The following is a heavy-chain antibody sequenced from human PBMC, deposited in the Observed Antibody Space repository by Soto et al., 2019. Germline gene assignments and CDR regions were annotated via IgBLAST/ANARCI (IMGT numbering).Heavy chain of an antibody. CDR2: LNPNSGDT. Sequence: QVQLVQSGAEVKKPGASVKVSCKASGYTFSSYDINWVRXXXXQGLEWMGWLNPNSGDTGYAQKFQGRVTLTRNTSIXXXXXXXXXXXSXDTAVXYXXXSGGGWYLYWGQGTLVTVSS. CDR1: GYTFSSYD. CDR3: XXSGGGWYLY. J-gene: IGHJ4*02. V-gene: IGHV1-8*01. D-gene: IGHD6-19*01.